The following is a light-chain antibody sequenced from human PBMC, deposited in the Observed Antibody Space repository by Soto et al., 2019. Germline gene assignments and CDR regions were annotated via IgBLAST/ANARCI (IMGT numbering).Light chain of an antibody. V-gene: IGKV2-28*01. Sequence: DIVMTQSPLSLPFTPGEPASISCRSSQSLLHSNGYNYLDWYLQKPGQSPQLLIYLGSNRASGVTDRFSGSGSGTDFTLEISRVEAEDVGVYYCMQTLQSWTFGQGTKVEIK. CDR2: LGS. CDR1: QSLLHSNGYNY. CDR3: MQTLQSWT. J-gene: IGKJ1*01.